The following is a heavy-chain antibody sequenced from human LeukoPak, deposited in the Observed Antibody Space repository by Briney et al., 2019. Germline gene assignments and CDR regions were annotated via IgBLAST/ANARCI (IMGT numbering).Heavy chain of an antibody. CDR2: IYWDDDK. Sequence: SGPTLVKPTQTLTLTCTFSGFSLSTSGVGVGWIRQPPGKALEWLALIYWDDDKRYSPSLKSRLTITKDTSKNQVVLTMTNMDPVGTATYYCAHGHGQQLVLGAFDIWGQGTMVTVSS. CDR3: AHGHGQQLVLGAFDI. J-gene: IGHJ3*02. CDR1: GFSLSTSGVG. D-gene: IGHD6-13*01. V-gene: IGHV2-5*02.